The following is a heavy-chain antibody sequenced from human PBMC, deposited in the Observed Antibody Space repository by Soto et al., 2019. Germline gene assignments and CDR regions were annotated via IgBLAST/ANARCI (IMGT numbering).Heavy chain of an antibody. D-gene: IGHD3-16*01. CDR3: ARGGGRHYYYGMDV. CDR1: VLTVSINY. Sequence: PRGSLRVSWITSVLTVSINYMSWVRQTPGKGLEWVSAIYSGGSTYYADSVKGRFTISRDNSKNTLYLQMNSLRAEDTAMYYCARGGGRHYYYGMDVWGQGTTVTVSS. J-gene: IGHJ6*02. V-gene: IGHV3-53*01. CDR2: IYSGGST.